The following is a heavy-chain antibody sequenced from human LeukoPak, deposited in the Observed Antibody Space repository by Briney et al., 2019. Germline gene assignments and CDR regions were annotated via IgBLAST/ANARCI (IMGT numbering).Heavy chain of an antibody. CDR2: ISGSGGST. V-gene: IGHV3-23*01. CDR3: AKGGFDIVLMVYAIFESPSWFDP. J-gene: IGHJ5*02. D-gene: IGHD2-8*01. Sequence: GGSLRLSCAASGFTFSIYAMSWVRQAPGKGLEWVSAISGSGGSTYYADSVKGRFTISRDNSKNTLYLQMNSLRAEDTAVYSCAKGGFDIVLMVYAIFESPSWFDPWGQGTLVTVSS. CDR1: GFTFSIYA.